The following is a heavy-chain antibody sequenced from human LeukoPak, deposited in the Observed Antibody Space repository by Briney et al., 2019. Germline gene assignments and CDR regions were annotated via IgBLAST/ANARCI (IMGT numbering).Heavy chain of an antibody. CDR3: ARGGVDYYGSGTYYLMYYFDY. CDR2: ISGRGGST. CDR1: GFTFNSYA. D-gene: IGHD3-10*01. J-gene: IGHJ4*02. Sequence: GGSLRLSCAASGFTFNSYAMSWVRQAPGKGLEWVSAISGRGGSTFYADSVKGRFTISRDDPHNTLYLQMNSLRAEDTAVYFCARGGVDYYGSGTYYLMYYFDYWGQGALVTVSS. V-gene: IGHV3-23*01.